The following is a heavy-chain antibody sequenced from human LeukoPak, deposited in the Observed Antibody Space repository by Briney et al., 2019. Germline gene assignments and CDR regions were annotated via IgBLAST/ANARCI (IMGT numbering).Heavy chain of an antibody. J-gene: IGHJ6*02. CDR3: ARAAAQHGHYYYYGMDV. V-gene: IGHV1-2*02. CDR2: INPNSGGT. CDR1: GYTFTGYY. D-gene: IGHD2-2*01. Sequence: GAAVKVSCQASGYTFTGYYMHWLRQAPGQGLAWVGWINPNSGGTNYAQKFQGRVTMTRDTSISTAYMELSRLRSDDTAVYYCARAAAQHGHYYYYGMDVWGQGTTVTVSS.